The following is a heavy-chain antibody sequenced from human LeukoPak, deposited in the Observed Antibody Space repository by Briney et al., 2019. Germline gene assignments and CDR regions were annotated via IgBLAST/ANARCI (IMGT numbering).Heavy chain of an antibody. CDR2: IYTSGST. J-gene: IGHJ4*02. D-gene: IGHD6-19*01. CDR3: ARDQGEQWLVHFDY. CDR1: GGSISSYY. Sequence: SETLSLTRTVSGGSISSYYWSWIRQPAGKGLEWIGRIYTSGSTNYNPSLKSRVTMSVDTSKNQFSLKLSSVTAADTAVYYCARDQGEQWLVHFDYWGQGTLVTVSS. V-gene: IGHV4-4*07.